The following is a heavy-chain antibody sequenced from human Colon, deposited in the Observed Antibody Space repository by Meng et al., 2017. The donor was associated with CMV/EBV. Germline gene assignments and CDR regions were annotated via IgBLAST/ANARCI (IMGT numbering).Heavy chain of an antibody. D-gene: IGHD6-13*01. CDR3: AKYYSTRLIHLDY. Sequence: GESLKISCAASGFTVSSNYMSWVRQAPGKGLEWVSVIYSGGSTYYADSVKGRFTISRDNSKNTLYLQMNSLRPEDTAVYYCAKYYSTRLIHLDYWGQGTLVTVSS. CDR1: GFTVSSNY. CDR2: IYSGGST. V-gene: IGHV3-53*01. J-gene: IGHJ4*02.